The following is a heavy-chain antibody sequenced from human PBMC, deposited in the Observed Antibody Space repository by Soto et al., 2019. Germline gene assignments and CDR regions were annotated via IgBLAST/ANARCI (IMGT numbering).Heavy chain of an antibody. CDR3: ARAFYVFWSGYNTSAGGMSSAP. V-gene: IGHV4-30-4*01. J-gene: IGHJ5*02. CDR1: GGSISSGDYY. Sequence: PSETLSLTCTVSGGSISSGDYYWSWIRQPPGKGLEWIGYIYYSGSTYYNPSLKSRVTISVDTSKNQFSLKLSSVTAADTALYYCARAFYVFWSGYNTSAGGMSSAPGGQEPLVPVPS. D-gene: IGHD3-3*01. CDR2: IYYSGST.